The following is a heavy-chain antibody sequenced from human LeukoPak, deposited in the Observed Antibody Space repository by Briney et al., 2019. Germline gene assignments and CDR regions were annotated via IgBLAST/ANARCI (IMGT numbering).Heavy chain of an antibody. CDR1: GFTFSSYS. Sequence: GGSLRLSCAASGFTFSSYSMNWVRQAPGKGLEWDSSISSSSSYIYYADSVKGRFTISRDNAKNSLYLQMNSLRAEDTAVYYCARESLYCSSTSCYKANPDYWGQGTLVTVSS. D-gene: IGHD2-2*01. CDR3: ARESLYCSSTSCYKANPDY. CDR2: ISSSSSYI. V-gene: IGHV3-21*01. J-gene: IGHJ4*02.